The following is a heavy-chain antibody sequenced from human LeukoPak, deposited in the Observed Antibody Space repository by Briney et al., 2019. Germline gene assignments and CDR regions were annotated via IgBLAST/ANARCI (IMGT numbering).Heavy chain of an antibody. CDR1: GGSISSGSYY. D-gene: IGHD6-13*01. J-gene: IGHJ5*02. CDR2: IYTSGST. CDR3: ARAPLFGEQQLVRWFDP. V-gene: IGHV4-61*02. Sequence: SETLSLTCTVSGGSISSGSYYWSWIRQPAGKGLEWIGRIYTSGSTNYNPSLKSRVTISVDTSKNQFSLKLSSVTAADTAVYYCARAPLFGEQQLVRWFDPWGQGTLVTVSS.